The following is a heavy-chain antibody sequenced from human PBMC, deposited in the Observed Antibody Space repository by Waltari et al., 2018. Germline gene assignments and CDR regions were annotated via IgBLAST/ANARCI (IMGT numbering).Heavy chain of an antibody. CDR1: ELNVRDYV. J-gene: IGHJ4*02. Sequence: QGQVVESGGGVVQSGGALRLSGAPSELNVRDYVMHWVRQAPGKGLEWVAYIGSHGKNKYYADSMKGRFTISRDNSKNTLFLQMNSLRPDDTAVYYCAKEEVTTGLDFWGQGTLVTVSS. D-gene: IGHD4-17*01. V-gene: IGHV3-30*02. CDR2: IGSHGKNK. CDR3: AKEEVTTGLDF.